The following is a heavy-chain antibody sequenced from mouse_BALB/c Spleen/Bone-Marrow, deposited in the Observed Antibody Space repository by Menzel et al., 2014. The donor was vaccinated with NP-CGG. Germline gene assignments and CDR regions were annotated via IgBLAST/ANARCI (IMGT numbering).Heavy chain of an antibody. CDR2: INPASSTI. CDR3: AKNYYYGYVAY. V-gene: IGHV4-1*02. D-gene: IGHD1-2*01. CDR1: GFDFSRYW. Sequence: EVQRVESGGGLVQPGGPLKLSCAASGFDFSRYWMTWVRQAPGKGLEWIGEINPASSTINYTPSLKDKFIISRDNAKNTLYLQMSKVRSEDTALYYCAKNYYYGYVAYWGQGTLVTVSA. J-gene: IGHJ3*01.